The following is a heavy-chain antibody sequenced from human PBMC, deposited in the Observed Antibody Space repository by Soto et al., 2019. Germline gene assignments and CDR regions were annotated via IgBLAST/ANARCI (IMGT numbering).Heavy chain of an antibody. J-gene: IGHJ4*02. CDR1: GDSVTSHY. CDR3: ARLGLPSGGYGFDY. V-gene: IGHV4-59*02. CDR2: MHYTVFS. D-gene: IGHD5-18*01. Sequence: PSTPLSLTCSFSGDSVTSHYLTWIRQSPEKGLEWIGYMHYTVFSHYNPSXKSRLTISVDRSKNQFSLKLSSVTAADTAVYYCARLGLPSGGYGFDYWGQGTLVTVSS.